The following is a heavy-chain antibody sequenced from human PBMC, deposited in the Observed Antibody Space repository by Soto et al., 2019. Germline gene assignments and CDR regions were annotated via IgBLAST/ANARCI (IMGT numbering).Heavy chain of an antibody. CDR3: ARYDYLPGFDY. J-gene: IGHJ4*02. CDR1: GYTFTNYA. Sequence: ASVKVSCKASGYTFTNYAMHWVRQAPGQRLEWMGWINAGKRNTKYSQKFQGRVTITSDTSASTAYMELSSLRSEDTAVYYCARYDYLPGFDYWGQGTQVTVSS. D-gene: IGHD4-17*01. CDR2: INAGKRNT. V-gene: IGHV1-3*01.